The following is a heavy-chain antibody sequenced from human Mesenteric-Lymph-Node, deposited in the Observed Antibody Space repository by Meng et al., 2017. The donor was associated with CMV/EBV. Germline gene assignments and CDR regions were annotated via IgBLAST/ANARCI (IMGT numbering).Heavy chain of an antibody. V-gene: IGHV3-33*06. Sequence: GESLKISCAASGFAFSTSGMHWVRQAPGKGLEWVAVIWDDGSKEYYADSVKGRFTISRDNSKNTLYLQLNSLRVEDTAVYYCAKESGVLRFLEWLGAFDVWGQGTMVTVSS. J-gene: IGHJ3*01. D-gene: IGHD3-3*01. CDR3: AKESGVLRFLEWLGAFDV. CDR1: GFAFSTSG. CDR2: IWDDGSKE.